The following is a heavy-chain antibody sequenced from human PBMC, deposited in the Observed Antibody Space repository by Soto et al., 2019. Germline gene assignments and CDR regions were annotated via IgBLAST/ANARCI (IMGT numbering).Heavy chain of an antibody. CDR2: MNPNSGNT. J-gene: IGHJ6*02. CDR1: GYTFTSYD. CDR3: ARYFRTQLVPPGPYYYYCMDV. D-gene: IGHD6-6*01. V-gene: IGHV1-8*01. Sequence: GASVNVSCKSCGYTFTSYDINGVRQATGQGLEGVGWMNPNSGNTGYAQKFQGRVTMTRNTSISTAYMKLSSLRSEDTAVYYCARYFRTQLVPPGPYYYYCMDVWGQGTTVTVSS.